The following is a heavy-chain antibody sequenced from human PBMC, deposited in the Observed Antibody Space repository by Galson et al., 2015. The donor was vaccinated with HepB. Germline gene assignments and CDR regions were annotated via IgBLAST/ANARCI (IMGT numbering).Heavy chain of an antibody. CDR1: GFTFSRYS. CDR3: ASSYDSSGYHAFDL. V-gene: IGHV3-21*01. CDR2: ISSSSSYI. J-gene: IGHJ3*01. D-gene: IGHD3-22*01. Sequence: LRLSCAVSGFTFSRYSMNLVRQAPGKGLEWVSSISSSSSYIYYADSVKGRFTISRDNAKNSLYLQMNSLRVEDTAVYYCASSYDSSGYHAFDLWGQGTMVTVSS.